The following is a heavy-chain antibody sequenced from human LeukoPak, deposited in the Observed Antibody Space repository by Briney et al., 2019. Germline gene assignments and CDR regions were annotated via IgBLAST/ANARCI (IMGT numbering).Heavy chain of an antibody. D-gene: IGHD2-21*01. CDR3: ARPPQAGYSWFFDL. CDR1: GFAFETYN. J-gene: IGHJ2*01. CDR2: ISFLSDHI. Sequence: GGSLRLSCAASGFAFETYNMNWVRQAPGKGLEWVSSISFLSDHIYYADSVKGRFTISRDNAKNSLYLQMESLRVEDTAVYYCARPPQAGYSWFFDLWGRGTPVTVSS. V-gene: IGHV3-21*06.